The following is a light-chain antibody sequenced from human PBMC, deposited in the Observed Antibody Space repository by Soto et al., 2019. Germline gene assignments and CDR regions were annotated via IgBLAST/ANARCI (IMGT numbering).Light chain of an antibody. V-gene: IGKV3-11*01. J-gene: IGKJ2*01. CDR1: QSVSSY. Sequence: EIVLTQSPATLSLSPGERATLSCRASQSVSSYLAWFQQKPGQAPRLLIYDASNRASGIPARFSGSGSGTDFTLTISSLEPEDFAVYHCQQCSNWPYTFGQGTNLDIK. CDR3: QQCSNWPYT. CDR2: DAS.